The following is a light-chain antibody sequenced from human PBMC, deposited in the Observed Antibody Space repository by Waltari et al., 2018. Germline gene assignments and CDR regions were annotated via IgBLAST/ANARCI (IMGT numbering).Light chain of an antibody. J-gene: IGKJ1*01. CDR2: AAS. Sequence: IVLTQSPGTLSLSPGARASLSCRASQSVSSSYLAWYQQKRGQAPRLLIYAASSRATGVPHRFSGSGSGTDFTLTVSRLEPEDFAVYYCQQYDSSPWTFGQGTTVEIK. CDR3: QQYDSSPWT. V-gene: IGKV3-20*01. CDR1: QSVSSSY.